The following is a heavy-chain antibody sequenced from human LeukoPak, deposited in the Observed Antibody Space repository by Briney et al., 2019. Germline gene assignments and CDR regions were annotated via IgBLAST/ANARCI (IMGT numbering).Heavy chain of an antibody. J-gene: IGHJ4*02. CDR1: GFTFSSYA. V-gene: IGHV3-23*01. D-gene: IGHD3-22*01. Sequence: GGSLRLSCAASGFTFSSYAMSWVRQAPGKGLEWGSGISGSGDNTYYADSVKGRFTISRDNSKNTLYVQVNSLGTEDTAAYYCAKGSYYDSSGSFYFDYWGQGTLVTVSS. CDR2: ISGSGDNT. CDR3: AKGSYYDSSGSFYFDY.